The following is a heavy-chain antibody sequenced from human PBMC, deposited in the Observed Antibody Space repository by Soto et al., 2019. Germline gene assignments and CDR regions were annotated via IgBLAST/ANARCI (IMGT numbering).Heavy chain of an antibody. V-gene: IGHV3-7*01. Sequence: EVQLVESGGSLVQPGVSLRISCAVSGFTFSSYWMSWVRQAPGKGLEWVATIKKGGSEKYYVDSVRGRFTISGDNAENSRFLQMNSLSAEDTAVYFCVRDVGYDYVNWGQGTLVTVSS. CDR3: VRDVGYDYVN. J-gene: IGHJ4*02. CDR2: IKKGGSEK. CDR1: GFTFSSYW. D-gene: IGHD5-12*01.